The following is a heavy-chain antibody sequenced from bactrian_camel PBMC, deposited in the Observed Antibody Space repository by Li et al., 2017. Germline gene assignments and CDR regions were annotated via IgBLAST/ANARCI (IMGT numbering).Heavy chain of an antibody. V-gene: IGHV3S40*01. CDR1: GFTFSSYD. CDR2: ISPGGGST. Sequence: VQLVESGGGLVQPGGSLRLSCAASGFTFSSYDMSWVRQAPGKGLEWVSRISPGGGSTYYADSVKGRFTISGDNAKNTVYLQMNSLKSGDTALYYCATENSSQEGVEYNYWGQGTQVTVS. J-gene: IGHJ4*01. CDR3: ATENSSQEGVEYNY. D-gene: IGHD6*01.